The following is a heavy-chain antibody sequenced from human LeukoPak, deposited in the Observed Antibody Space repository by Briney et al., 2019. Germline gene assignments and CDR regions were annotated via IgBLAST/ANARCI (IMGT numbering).Heavy chain of an antibody. CDR3: ARSPREGNNWNVNH. D-gene: IGHD1-20*01. CDR2: INPNSGGT. CDR1: RYTFTGYY. Sequence: ASVKVSCKPSRYTFTGYYMHWVRQAPGQGLECMGWINPNSGGTNYAQKFQGRVTMTRDKSISTAYMELSRLRSDDTAVYYCARSPREGNNWNVNHWGQGTLVTVSS. V-gene: IGHV1-2*02. J-gene: IGHJ4*02.